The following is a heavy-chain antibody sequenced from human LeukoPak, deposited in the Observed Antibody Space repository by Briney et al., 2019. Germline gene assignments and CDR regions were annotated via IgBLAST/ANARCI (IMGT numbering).Heavy chain of an antibody. CDR3: ARDGFTMVRGVIGC. Sequence: ASVKVSCKASGYTFTIYGISWVRQAPGQGLEWMGGISAYNGNTNYAQKLQGRVTMTTDTSTSTAYMELRSLRSDDTAVYYCARDGFTMVRGVIGCWGQGTLVTVSS. J-gene: IGHJ4*02. CDR2: ISAYNGNT. D-gene: IGHD3-10*01. CDR1: GYTFTIYG. V-gene: IGHV1-18*01.